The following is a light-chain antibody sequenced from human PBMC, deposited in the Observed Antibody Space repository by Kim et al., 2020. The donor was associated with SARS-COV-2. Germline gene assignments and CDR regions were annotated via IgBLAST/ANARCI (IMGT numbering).Light chain of an antibody. CDR3: QVWDSSSDHWV. CDR1: KIGSKS. J-gene: IGLJ3*02. V-gene: IGLV3-21*04. Sequence: APGKTARITCGGNKIGSKSVHWYQQRPGQALVLVMYYDDDRPSGIPERFSGSNSGNTATLTISRVEAGDEADYYCQVWDSSSDHWVFGGGTQLTVL. CDR2: YDD.